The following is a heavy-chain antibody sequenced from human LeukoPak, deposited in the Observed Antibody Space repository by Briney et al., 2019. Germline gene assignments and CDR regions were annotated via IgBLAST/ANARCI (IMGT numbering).Heavy chain of an antibody. J-gene: IGHJ2*01. V-gene: IGHV3-48*01. CDR3: ARTVTTYWYFDL. CDR2: ISRSSSTI. Sequence: PGGSLRLSCAASGFTFSSYSMNWVRKAPGKGLDWVSYISRSSSTIYYADSVKGRFTISRDNAKNSLYLQMNILRAEDTAVYYCARTVTTYWYFDLWGRGTLVTVSS. D-gene: IGHD4-17*01. CDR1: GFTFSSYS.